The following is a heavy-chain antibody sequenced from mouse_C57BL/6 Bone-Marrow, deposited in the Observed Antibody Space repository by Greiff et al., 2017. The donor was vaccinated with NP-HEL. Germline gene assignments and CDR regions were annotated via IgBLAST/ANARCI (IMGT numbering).Heavy chain of an antibody. V-gene: IGHV1-18*01. CDR3: ARRGGYLPYFDY. D-gene: IGHD2-2*01. J-gene: IGHJ2*01. CDR1: GYTFTDYN. Sequence: EVKLLESGPELVKPGASVKIPCKASGYTFTDYNMDWVKQSHGKSLEWIGDINPNNGGTIYNQKFKGKATLTVYKSSSTAYMELRSLTSEDTAVYYCARRGGYLPYFDYWGQGTTLTVSS. CDR2: INPNNGGT.